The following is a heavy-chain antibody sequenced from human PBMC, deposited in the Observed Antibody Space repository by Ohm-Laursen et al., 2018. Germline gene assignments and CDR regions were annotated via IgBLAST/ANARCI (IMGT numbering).Heavy chain of an antibody. CDR1: GYTFSDNY. CDR2: INPNDGGT. CDR3: TSPRDTKGYFDY. J-gene: IGHJ4*02. D-gene: IGHD2-8*01. V-gene: IGHV1-2*06. Sequence: GASVKVSCKTSGYTFSDNYLHWVRQAPGQGLEWMGRINPNDGGTDYAQKFQGRVTMTRDTSITTAYMELTSLRSDDTAVYYCTSPRDTKGYFDYWGQGTLVTVSS.